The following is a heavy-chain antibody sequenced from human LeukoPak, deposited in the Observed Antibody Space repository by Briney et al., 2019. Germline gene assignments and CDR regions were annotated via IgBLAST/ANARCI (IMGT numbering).Heavy chain of an antibody. J-gene: IGHJ6*03. CDR3: ARIGKDSSSWYEYYYYYMDV. D-gene: IGHD6-13*01. V-gene: IGHV1-18*01. CDR1: GYTFTSYG. CDR2: ISGYNGNT. Sequence: GASVKVSCKASGYTFTSYGISWVRQAPGQGLEWMGWISGYNGNTNYAQNLQGRVTMTTDTSTSTVYMELRSLRSDDTAVYYCARIGKDSSSWYEYYYYYMDVWGKGTTVTISS.